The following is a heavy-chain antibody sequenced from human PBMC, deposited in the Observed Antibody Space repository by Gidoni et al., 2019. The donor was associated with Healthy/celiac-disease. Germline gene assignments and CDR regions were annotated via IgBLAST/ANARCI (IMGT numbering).Heavy chain of an antibody. CDR1: GFTFSNAW. CDR2: IKSKTDGGTT. J-gene: IGHJ4*02. V-gene: IGHV3-15*01. CDR3: TTVRGDLRHPFDY. Sequence: EVQLVESGGGLVKPWGSLRLSCAASGFTFSNAWMSWVRQAPGKGLEWVGRIKSKTDGGTTDYAAPVKGRFTISRDDSKNTLYLQMNSLKTEDTAVYYCTTVRGDLRHPFDYWGQGTLVTVSS.